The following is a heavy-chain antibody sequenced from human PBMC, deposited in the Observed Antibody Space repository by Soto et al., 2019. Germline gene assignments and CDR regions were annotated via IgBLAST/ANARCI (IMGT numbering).Heavy chain of an antibody. J-gene: IGHJ4*02. CDR3: ARGSRIQLWFPDY. Sequence: SETLSLTCTVSGGSISSGGYYWSWIRQHPGKGLEWIGYIYYSGSTYYNPSLKSRVTISVDTSKNRFSLKLSSVTAADTAVYYCARGSRIQLWFPDYWGQGTPVTFSS. CDR2: IYYSGST. CDR1: GGSISSGGYY. V-gene: IGHV4-31*03. D-gene: IGHD5-18*01.